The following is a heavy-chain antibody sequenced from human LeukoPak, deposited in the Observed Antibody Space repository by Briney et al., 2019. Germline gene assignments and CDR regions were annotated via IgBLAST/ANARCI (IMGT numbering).Heavy chain of an antibody. J-gene: IGHJ5*02. V-gene: IGHV7-4-1*02. Sequence: ASVKVSCKSSGATLRGYAISWVRQAPGQGLEWMGWINTNTGNPTYAQGFTGRFVFSLDTSVSTAYLEISSLKAEDTAVYYCARRTRQLLVFWFDPWGQGTLVTVSS. CDR3: ARRTRQLLVFWFDP. D-gene: IGHD6-19*01. CDR2: INTNTGNP. CDR1: GATLRGYA.